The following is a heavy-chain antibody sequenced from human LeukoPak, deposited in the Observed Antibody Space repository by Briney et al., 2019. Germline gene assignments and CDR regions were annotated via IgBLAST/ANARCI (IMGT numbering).Heavy chain of an antibody. CDR2: IHDRGSA. CDR3: ARHGPGKGYGSGNYEYAFDI. D-gene: IGHD3-10*01. V-gene: IGHV4-59*08. CDR1: GDSISTYY. Sequence: SETLSLTRSFSGDSISTYYWSWIRQPPGKGREWIGDIHDRGSANYNPSLQTRVTISIDESKKQFSLRLTSVTAADTAVYYCARHGPGKGYGSGNYEYAFDIWGKGTLVTVSS. J-gene: IGHJ3*02.